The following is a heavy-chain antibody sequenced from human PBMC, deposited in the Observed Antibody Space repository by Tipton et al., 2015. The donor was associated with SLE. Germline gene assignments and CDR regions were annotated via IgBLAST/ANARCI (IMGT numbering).Heavy chain of an antibody. D-gene: IGHD1-26*01. CDR3: AREVGVVATGWFDP. J-gene: IGHJ5*02. V-gene: IGHV4-34*01. CDR1: GASFNGYY. Sequence: QLVQSGAEVKPSETLSLTCAVSGASFNGYYWSWIRQPPGKGLEWIGEINHGGITNYTPSLKSRVTLSVDKSKNQFSLSLTSVTAADTAVYYCAREVGVVATGWFDPWGQGTLVTVSS. CDR2: INHGGIT.